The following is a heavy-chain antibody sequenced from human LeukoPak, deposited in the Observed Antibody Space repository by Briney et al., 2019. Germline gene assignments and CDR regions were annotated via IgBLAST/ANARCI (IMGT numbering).Heavy chain of an antibody. D-gene: IGHD2-2*01. Sequence: SETLSLTCTVSGDSISSHYWSWIRQPPGKGLEWIGYIYYSGSTNYNPSLKSRVTISVDTSKNQFSLKLSSVTAADTAVYYCARDPGIGYCSSTSCPDAFDIWGQGTMVTVSS. V-gene: IGHV4-59*11. CDR3: ARDPGIGYCSSTSCPDAFDI. CDR2: IYYSGST. CDR1: GDSISSHY. J-gene: IGHJ3*02.